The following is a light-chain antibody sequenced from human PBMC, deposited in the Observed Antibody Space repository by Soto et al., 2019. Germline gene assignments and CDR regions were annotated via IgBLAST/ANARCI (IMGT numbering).Light chain of an antibody. V-gene: IGKV1D-13*01. J-gene: IGKJ5*01. CDR3: QQFNNYPQP. Sequence: AIQLTQSPSSLSASVGDRVTITCRASQGISSALAWYQQKPGKAPKLLIYDASSLESGVPSRFSGSGSGTDFTLTISSLQPEDFANYYCQQFNNYPQPFGQGTRLEIK. CDR1: QGISSA. CDR2: DAS.